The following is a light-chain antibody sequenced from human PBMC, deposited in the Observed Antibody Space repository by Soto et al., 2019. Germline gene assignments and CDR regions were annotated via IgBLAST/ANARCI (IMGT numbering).Light chain of an antibody. Sequence: DIVMTQSPDSLTLSLGERATINCKSSQSVFSRFRNKNYLGWFQQKPGQTPRLLIYWASTRESGVSDRFSGSGSGTDFTLTIDSLQAEDVAVYYCQQYYTTPTWTFSQGTKVEV. J-gene: IGKJ1*01. V-gene: IGKV4-1*01. CDR2: WAS. CDR3: QQYYTTPTWT. CDR1: QSVFSRFRNKNY.